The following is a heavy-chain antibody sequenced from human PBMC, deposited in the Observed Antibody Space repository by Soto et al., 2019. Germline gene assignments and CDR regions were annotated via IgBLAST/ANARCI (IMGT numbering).Heavy chain of an antibody. Sequence: ASVKVSCKASGYTFNSHAIHWVRQAPGQRPEWLGWINAGNGNTYYSEKFEGRVTFTRDTAATTVNMELTSQTSEDTAIYYCGRDQSGIGYYVDWFDPWGQGTLVTVSS. CDR2: INAGNGNT. CDR1: GYTFNSHA. V-gene: IGHV1-3*01. J-gene: IGHJ5*02. CDR3: GRDQSGIGYYVDWFDP. D-gene: IGHD3-10*02.